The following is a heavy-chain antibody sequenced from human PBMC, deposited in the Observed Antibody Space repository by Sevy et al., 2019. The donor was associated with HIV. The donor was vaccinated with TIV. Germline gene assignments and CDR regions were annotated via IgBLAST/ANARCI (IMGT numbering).Heavy chain of an antibody. V-gene: IGHV1-2*02. D-gene: IGHD1-26*01. J-gene: IGHJ4*02. CDR1: GYTFIGYY. Sequence: ASVKVSCKASGYTFIGYYMHWVRQAPGQGLEWMGWMNPNSADTNFAQKFQGRVTMTRETSMSTVYMELSSLKADDTAVYYCARGSVRASWFCDYWGQGTLVTVSS. CDR2: MNPNSADT. CDR3: ARGSVRASWFCDY.